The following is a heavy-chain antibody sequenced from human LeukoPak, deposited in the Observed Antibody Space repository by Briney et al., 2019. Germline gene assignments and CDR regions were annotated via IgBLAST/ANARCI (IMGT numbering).Heavy chain of an antibody. D-gene: IGHD3-22*01. Sequence: GESLKISCKGSGYSFTGYWIGWVRQMPEKGLERMGIIYPGDSDTKYSRSFQGQVTISADKSIGTAYLQWSSLRASDTAMYYCARLKADSSGYDAFDIWGRGTMVTVSS. J-gene: IGHJ3*02. CDR1: GYSFTGYW. V-gene: IGHV5-51*01. CDR2: IYPGDSDT. CDR3: ARLKADSSGYDAFDI.